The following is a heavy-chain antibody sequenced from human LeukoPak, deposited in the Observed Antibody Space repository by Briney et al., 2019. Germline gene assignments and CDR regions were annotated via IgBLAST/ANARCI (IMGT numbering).Heavy chain of an antibody. CDR3: ARATQYQLINWFDP. J-gene: IGHJ5*02. V-gene: IGHV4-4*07. D-gene: IGHD2-2*01. CDR2: LYTSGST. CDR1: GGSISSYY. Sequence: SETLSLTCSVSGGSISSYYWSWIRQPAGKGLEWIGRLYTSGSTSYNPSLKSRVTMSVDTSKNQFSLKLSSVTAADTAVYYCARATQYQLINWFDPWGQGTLVTVSS.